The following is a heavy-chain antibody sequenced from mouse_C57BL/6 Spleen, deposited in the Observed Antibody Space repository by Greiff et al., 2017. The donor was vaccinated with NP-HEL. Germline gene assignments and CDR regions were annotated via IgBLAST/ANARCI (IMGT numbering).Heavy chain of an antibody. V-gene: IGHV1-7*01. CDR3: ARDSSGYGGDFDY. CDR1: GYTFTSYW. D-gene: IGHD3-2*02. Sequence: VQLQQSGAELAKPGASVKLSCKASGYTFTSYWMHWVKQRPGQGLEWIGYINPSSGYTKYNQKFKDKATLTADKSSSTAYMQLSSLTYEDSAVYYCARDSSGYGGDFDYWGQGTTLTVSS. CDR2: INPSSGYT. J-gene: IGHJ2*01.